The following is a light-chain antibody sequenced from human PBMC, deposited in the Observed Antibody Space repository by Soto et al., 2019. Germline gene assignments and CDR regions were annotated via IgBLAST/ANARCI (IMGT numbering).Light chain of an antibody. V-gene: IGKV1-5*03. CDR2: KAS. J-gene: IGKJ1*01. CDR3: QQYKSYPLA. CDR1: QSISIW. Sequence: DIQMTQSPSILSASVGDRVTITCRASQSISIWLAWYQQKPGKAPKLLIQKASSLESGIPSRFSGSGSGTEFPLTISSLQPDDFATYHCQQYKSYPLAFGQGTKVEI.